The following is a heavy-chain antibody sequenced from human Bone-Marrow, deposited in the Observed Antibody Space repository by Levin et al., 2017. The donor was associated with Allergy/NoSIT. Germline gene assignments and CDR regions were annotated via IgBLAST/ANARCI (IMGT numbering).Heavy chain of an antibody. D-gene: IGHD3-10*01. J-gene: IGHJ6*03. CDR1: GFTFSSYS. V-gene: IGHV3-21*01. Sequence: GGSLRLSCAASGFTFSSYSMNWVRQAPGKGLEWVSSISSSSSYIYYADSVKGRFTISRDNAKNSLYLQMNSLRAEDTAVYYCARGVVAQRITMVQGPDSHYYMDVWGKGTTVTVSS. CDR3: ARGVVAQRITMVQGPDSHYYMDV. CDR2: ISSSSSYI.